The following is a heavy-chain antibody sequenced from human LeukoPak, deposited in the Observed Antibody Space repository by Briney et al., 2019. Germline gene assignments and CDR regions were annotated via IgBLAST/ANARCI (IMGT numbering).Heavy chain of an antibody. D-gene: IGHD1-26*01. V-gene: IGHV4-59*01. CDR2: IFGSGDF. CDR1: GGSISDYY. J-gene: IGHJ3*02. Sequence: SETLSLTCAVYGGSISDYYWSWIRQPPGKGLEWIGWIFGSGDFNYNPSLKSRLSISVDTSNNQLSLKLTSATAADTAVYYCAREKDTGSNHAKIRYDIWGQGTMVTVSS. CDR3: AREKDTGSNHAKIRYDI.